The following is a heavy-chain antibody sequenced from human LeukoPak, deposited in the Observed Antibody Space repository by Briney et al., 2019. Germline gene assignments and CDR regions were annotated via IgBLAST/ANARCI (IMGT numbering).Heavy chain of an antibody. V-gene: IGHV4-59*01. CDR3: ARVTSGGYAN. CDR1: GGSLSSNY. D-gene: IGHD3-10*01. Sequence: SETLSLTCTVSGGSLSSNYWSWNRQTPGKGLEWIGYIYYNGNTNYNPFLKSRVAISIDTSKNQFSLKLSSVTAADTAVYYCARVTSGGYANWGQGTLVTVSS. J-gene: IGHJ4*02. CDR2: IYYNGNT.